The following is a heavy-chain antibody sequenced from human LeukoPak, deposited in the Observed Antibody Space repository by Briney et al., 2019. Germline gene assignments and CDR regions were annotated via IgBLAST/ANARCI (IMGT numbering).Heavy chain of an antibody. CDR3: ARFGGSSSRQLDS. Sequence: SQTLSLTSTVSGDSVSSNYGSWIRQPPGKGLKWIGYVHNSGNTNYNPSLKSRVTISVDTSKNQFSLKVSSVTAADTAVYYCARFGGSSSRQLDSWGQGTLVPVSS. J-gene: IGHJ4*02. CDR1: GDSVSSNY. D-gene: IGHD6-6*01. CDR2: VHNSGNT. V-gene: IGHV4-59*02.